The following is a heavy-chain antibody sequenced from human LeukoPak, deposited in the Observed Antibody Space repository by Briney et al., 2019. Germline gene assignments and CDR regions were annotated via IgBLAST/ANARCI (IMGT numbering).Heavy chain of an antibody. CDR1: GGTFSSYA. Sequence: ASVKVSCKASGGTFSSYAISWVRQAPGQGLEWMGGIIPNSGGTNYAQRFQGRVTVTRDTSISTAYMELSTLRSDDAAVYYCARDKRSTAGNWFDPWGQGTLVTVSS. D-gene: IGHD1-14*01. V-gene: IGHV1-2*02. CDR2: IIPNSGGT. CDR3: ARDKRSTAGNWFDP. J-gene: IGHJ5*02.